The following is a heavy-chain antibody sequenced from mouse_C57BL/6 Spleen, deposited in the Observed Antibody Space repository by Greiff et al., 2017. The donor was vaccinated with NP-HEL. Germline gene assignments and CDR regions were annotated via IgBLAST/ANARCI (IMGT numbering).Heavy chain of an antibody. V-gene: IGHV5-16*01. CDR1: GFTFSDYY. Sequence: EVQRVESEGGLVQPGSSMKLSCTASGFTFSDYYMAWVRQVPEKGLEWVANINYDGSSTYYLDSLKSRFIISRDNAKNILYLQMSSLKSEDTATYYCARQGSSHWYFDVWGTGTTVTVSS. CDR3: ARQGSSHWYFDV. CDR2: INYDGSST. D-gene: IGHD1-1*01. J-gene: IGHJ1*03.